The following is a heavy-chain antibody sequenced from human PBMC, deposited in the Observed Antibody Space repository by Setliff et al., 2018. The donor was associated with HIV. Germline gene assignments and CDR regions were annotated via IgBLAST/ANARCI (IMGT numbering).Heavy chain of an antibody. CDR2: IDSNNGNR. V-gene: IGHV1-18*01. CDR3: VRLTADRTNYYYYMDV. J-gene: IGHJ6*03. CDR1: GYSLSTYA. Sequence: ASVKVSCKASGYSLSTYAISWVRQAPGQGLEWMGWIDSNNGNRNFAQKFRGRVTMTTDISTNTAYMEVRSLSFDDTAVYYCVRLTADRTNYYYYMDVWGKWTTVTVS. D-gene: IGHD2-8*01.